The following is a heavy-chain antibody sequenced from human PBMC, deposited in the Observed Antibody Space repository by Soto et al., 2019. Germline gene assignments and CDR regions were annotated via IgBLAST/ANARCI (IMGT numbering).Heavy chain of an antibody. V-gene: IGHV5-51*01. CDR2: SYPGASDR. D-gene: IGHD3-22*01. Sequence: GESLKISCKGSGYSFTSYWIGWVRQMPGKGLEWMGISYPGASDRRYNPSFQGQVTLSADKSISTAYLQWSSLKASDTAMYYCARLPCDDSNGYFTMDFCGQGTTVSVSS. CDR3: ARLPCDDSNGYFTMDF. CDR1: GYSFTSYW. J-gene: IGHJ6*02.